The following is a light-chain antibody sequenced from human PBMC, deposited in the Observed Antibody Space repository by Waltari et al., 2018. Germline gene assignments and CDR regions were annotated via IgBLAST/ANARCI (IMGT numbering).Light chain of an antibody. J-gene: IGKJ4*01. CDR2: DAS. V-gene: IGKV3-20*01. CDR3: QQYGSSPKVT. CDR1: KSVSSNF. Sequence: EIVLTQSPGALSLSPGERATLSYRASKSVSSNFFAWYQQSPGQAPRLLIYDASTRATGIPSRFSGSGSGTDFTLTISRLEPEDFAVYYCQQYGSSPKVTFGGGTKVEIK.